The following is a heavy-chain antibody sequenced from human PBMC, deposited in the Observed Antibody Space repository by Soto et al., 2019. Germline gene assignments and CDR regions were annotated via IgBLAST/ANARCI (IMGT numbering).Heavy chain of an antibody. J-gene: IGHJ4*02. D-gene: IGHD2-2*01. V-gene: IGHV4-34*01. Sequence: PSETLSLTCAVYGGSFSGYYWSWIRQPPGKGLEWIGEINHSGSTNYNPSLKSRVTISVDTSKNQFSLKLSSVTAADTAVYYCARGPEPPIVVVPAATWYFDYWGQGTLVTVSS. CDR2: INHSGST. CDR1: GGSFSGYY. CDR3: ARGPEPPIVVVPAATWYFDY.